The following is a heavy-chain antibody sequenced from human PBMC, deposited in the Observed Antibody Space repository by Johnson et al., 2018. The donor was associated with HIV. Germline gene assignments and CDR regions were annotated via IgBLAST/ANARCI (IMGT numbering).Heavy chain of an antibody. D-gene: IGHD3-22*01. CDR3: ARDRRNYYDSSGYADYDAFDI. CDR1: GFTLDNYG. V-gene: IGHV3-20*04. CDR2: INWDGGRT. Sequence: EVQLVESGGGLVQPGRSLRLSCVASGFTLDNYGMNWVRQAPGKGLEWVSGINWDGGRTGYADSVKGRFNISRDNARNSLYLQMNSLRAEDTAFYYCARDRRNYYDSSGYADYDAFDIWGQGTMVTVSS. J-gene: IGHJ3*02.